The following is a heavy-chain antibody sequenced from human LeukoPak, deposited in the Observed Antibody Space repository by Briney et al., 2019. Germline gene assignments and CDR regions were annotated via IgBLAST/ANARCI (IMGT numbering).Heavy chain of an antibody. CDR3: ARDMAELEVVAATPPNDY. V-gene: IGHV3-20*04. J-gene: IGHJ4*02. CDR2: INWNGGST. Sequence: GGSLRLSCAASGFTFDDYGMSWVRQAPGKGLEWVSGINWNGGSTGYADSVKGRFTISRDNAKNSLYLQMNSLRAEDTALYYCARDMAELEVVAATPPNDYWGQGTLVTVSS. D-gene: IGHD2-15*01. CDR1: GFTFDDYG.